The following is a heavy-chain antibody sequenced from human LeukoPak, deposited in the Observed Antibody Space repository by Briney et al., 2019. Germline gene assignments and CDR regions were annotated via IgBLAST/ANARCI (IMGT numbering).Heavy chain of an antibody. J-gene: IGHJ4*02. D-gene: IGHD5-18*01. CDR3: AKRTRGYSYGTLDY. V-gene: IGHV3-23*01. CDR2: ISGGGDGA. CDR1: GFSFSTCA. Sequence: GGSLRLSCAASGFSFSTCAMNLVRQAPGKGLEWVSTISGGGDGALYADSVKGRFTISRDNSKNTLFLQMNSLRAEDTAVYYCAKRTRGYSYGTLDYWGQGTLVTVSS.